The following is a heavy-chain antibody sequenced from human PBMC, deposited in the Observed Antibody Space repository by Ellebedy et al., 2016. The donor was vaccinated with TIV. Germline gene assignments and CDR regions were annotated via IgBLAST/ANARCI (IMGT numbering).Heavy chain of an antibody. CDR1: GFKFGDYY. CDR2: ISKYSGSV. J-gene: IGHJ4*02. Sequence: SLKISCAASGFKFGDYYMYWVRQAPGKGLEWVSGISKYSGSVGYADPVKGRFTISRDNAKNSLYLQMNSLRGEDTALYYCARSYYGSGSPDYWGQGTLVTVSS. V-gene: IGHV3-9*01. CDR3: ARSYYGSGSPDY. D-gene: IGHD3-10*01.